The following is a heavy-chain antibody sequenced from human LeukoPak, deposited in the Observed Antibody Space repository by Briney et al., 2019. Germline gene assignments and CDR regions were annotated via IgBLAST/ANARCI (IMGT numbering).Heavy chain of an antibody. Sequence: GGSLRLSCAASGFTFSSYGMNWVRQAPGKGLEWVSYISSSGSTIYYADSVKGRFTISRDNAKNSLYLQMNSLRAEDTAVYYCARETIAVADPGCFGYWGQGTLVTVSS. CDR3: ARETIAVADPGCFGY. V-gene: IGHV3-48*03. CDR2: ISSSGSTI. CDR1: GFTFSSYG. J-gene: IGHJ4*02. D-gene: IGHD6-19*01.